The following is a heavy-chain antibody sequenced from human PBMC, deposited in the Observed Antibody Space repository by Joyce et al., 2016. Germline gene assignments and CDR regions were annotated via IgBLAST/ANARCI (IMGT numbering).Heavy chain of an antibody. D-gene: IGHD1-14*01. CDR3: ARGGTSSDHYFFYTLDV. CDR1: GGDFSNYT. J-gene: IGHJ6*02. CDR2: IIPFFGAA. V-gene: IGHV1-69*14. Sequence: QVLLVQSGAAVKRPGSSLRVSCKSSGGDFSNYTVNWVRQAPGQRLEWRGGIIPFFGAAKYAEDFQGRVNLTADKSTRTAYLELSSLTSADTAVYYCARGGTSSDHYFFYTLDVWGPGTTVIVSS.